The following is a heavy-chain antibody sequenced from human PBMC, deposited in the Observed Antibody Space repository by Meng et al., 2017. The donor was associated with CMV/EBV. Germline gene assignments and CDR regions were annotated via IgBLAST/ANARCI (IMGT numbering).Heavy chain of an antibody. D-gene: IGHD2-2*01. CDR1: GGSISSYY. V-gene: IGHV4-59*01. Sequence: SETLSLTCTVSGGSISSYYWSWIRQPPEKGLEWIGYIYYSGSTNYNPSLKSRVTISVDTSKNQFSLKLSSVTAADTAVYYCARVRVPAATYYYYGMDVWGQGTTVTVSS. CDR2: IYYSGST. CDR3: ARVRVPAATYYYYGMDV. J-gene: IGHJ6*02.